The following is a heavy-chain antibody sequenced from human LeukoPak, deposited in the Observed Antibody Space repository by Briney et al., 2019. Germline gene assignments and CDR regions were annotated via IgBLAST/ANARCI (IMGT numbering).Heavy chain of an antibody. D-gene: IGHD6-13*01. CDR1: GYTFTSYY. CDR3: ARDGYSSSWPNWFDP. V-gene: IGHV1-46*01. CDR2: INPSGGST. Sequence: ASVKVSCKASGYTFTSYYMHWVRQAPGQGLEWVGIINPSGGSTSYAQKFQGRVTMTRDTSTSTVYMELSSLRSEDTAVYYCARDGYSSSWPNWFDPWGQGTLVTVSS. J-gene: IGHJ5*02.